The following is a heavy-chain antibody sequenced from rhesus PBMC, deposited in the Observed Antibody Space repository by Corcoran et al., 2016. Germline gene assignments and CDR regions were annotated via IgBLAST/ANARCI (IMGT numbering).Heavy chain of an antibody. CDR1: GFSLSTSGLR. J-gene: IGHJ4*01. CDR3: ARSMVVGSFDY. D-gene: IGHD2-21*01. Sequence: QVTLKESGPALVKPTQTLTLTCTFSGFSLSTSGLRVSWIRQPPGKALEWLARIDWDDDEYYSTSLKSRLTISKDTSKNQVVLTMTNMDPVDTATYYCARSMVVGSFDYWGQGVLVTVSS. V-gene: IGHV2S2*01. CDR2: IDWDDDE.